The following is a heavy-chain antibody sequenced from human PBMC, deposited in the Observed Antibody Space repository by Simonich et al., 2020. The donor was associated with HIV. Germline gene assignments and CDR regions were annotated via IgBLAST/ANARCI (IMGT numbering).Heavy chain of an antibody. V-gene: IGHV5-51*03. Sequence: EVQLVQSGAEVKKPGESLKISCKGSGYSFTSYWIGWVRQMPGKGLEWMGISYPGDSETRYSPSFQGQVTISADKSISTAYLQWSSLKASDTAMYYCVRRLAVAGTYWYFDLWGRGTLVTVSS. CDR1: GYSFTSYW. CDR3: VRRLAVAGTYWYFDL. J-gene: IGHJ2*01. CDR2: SYPGDSET. D-gene: IGHD6-19*01.